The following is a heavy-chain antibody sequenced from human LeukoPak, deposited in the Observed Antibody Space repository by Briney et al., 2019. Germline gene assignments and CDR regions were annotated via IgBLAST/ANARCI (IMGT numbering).Heavy chain of an antibody. Sequence: GGSLRLSCAASGFSFGDYDMSWVRQAPGKGLEWVSGINWNGAGTGYADSVKGRFSISRDNSKNSLSLEMNSLRTEDTAMYYCARESGKFGYWGQGTLVAVSS. CDR1: GFSFGDYD. CDR3: ARESGKFGY. D-gene: IGHD3-22*01. V-gene: IGHV3-20*04. CDR2: INWNGAGT. J-gene: IGHJ4*02.